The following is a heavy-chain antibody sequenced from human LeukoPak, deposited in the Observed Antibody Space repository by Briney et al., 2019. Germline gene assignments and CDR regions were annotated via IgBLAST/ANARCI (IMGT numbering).Heavy chain of an antibody. V-gene: IGHV3-53*01. CDR3: ASYGGKSDFDY. CDR1: GFTFSSYG. CDR2: IYSDGST. Sequence: PGGSLRLSCAASGFTFSSYGMSWVRQAPGKGLEWVSVIYSDGSTYFADSVKGRFTSSRHNSKNTLYLQMNNLRAEDTAVYYCASYGGKSDFDYWGQGTLVTVSS. D-gene: IGHD4-23*01. J-gene: IGHJ4*02.